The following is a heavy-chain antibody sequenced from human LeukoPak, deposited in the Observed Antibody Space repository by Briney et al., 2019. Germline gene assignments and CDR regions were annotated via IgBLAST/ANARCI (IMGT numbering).Heavy chain of an antibody. J-gene: IGHJ4*02. V-gene: IGHV3-23*01. CDR2: ISGSGGST. D-gene: IGHD6-19*01. CDR3: AKEVEGTYRAVAGTGGDY. CDR1: GFTFSSYA. Sequence: GGSLRLSRAASGFTFSSYAMTWVRQAPGKGLEWVSAISGSGGSTYHADSVKGRFTISRDNSKNTLYLQMNSLRAEDTAVYYCAKEVEGTYRAVAGTGGDYWGQGTLVTVSS.